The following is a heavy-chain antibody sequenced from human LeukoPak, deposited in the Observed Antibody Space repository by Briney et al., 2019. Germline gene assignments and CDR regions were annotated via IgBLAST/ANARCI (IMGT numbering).Heavy chain of an antibody. CDR1: GNTFTRYY. V-gene: IGHV1-46*01. CDR2: INPSGGST. D-gene: IGHD5-24*01. CDR3: ARGGDGYDQIDY. Sequence: GASVKVSCKASGNTFTRYYMHWMRQAPGQGPEWMGIINPSGGSTSYAQKFQARVTMTRDTSTSTVYMELSSLRFEDTAVYYCARGGDGYDQIDYWGQGTLVTVS. J-gene: IGHJ4*02.